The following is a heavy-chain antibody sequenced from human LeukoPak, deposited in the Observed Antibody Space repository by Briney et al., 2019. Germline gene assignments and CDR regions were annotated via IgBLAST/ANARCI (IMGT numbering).Heavy chain of an antibody. V-gene: IGHV3-15*01. CDR1: GFTFSHAW. J-gene: IGHJ4*02. CDR2: IKSKTDGGTT. Sequence: AGGSLRLSCAASGFTFSHAWMSWVRQAPGKGLEWVGRIKSKTDGGTTDYAAPVKGRFTISRDDSKSIAYLQMNSLKTEDTAVYYCTRDQTPYYWGQGTLVTVSS. CDR3: TRDQTPYY.